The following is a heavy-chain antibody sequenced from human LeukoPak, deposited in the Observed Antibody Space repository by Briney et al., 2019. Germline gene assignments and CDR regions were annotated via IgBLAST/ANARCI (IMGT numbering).Heavy chain of an antibody. Sequence: GGSLRLSCLASKFTFNNNAMTWVRQAPGKGLEWVSSISGSGDNMDYADSVKGRFTISRDNSENTLYLQMNSLRGEDTAVYYCARDGYSGSYYRLYYFFMDVWGKGTTVTVSS. CDR1: KFTFNNNA. CDR2: ISGSGDNM. D-gene: IGHD1-26*01. J-gene: IGHJ6*03. V-gene: IGHV3-23*01. CDR3: ARDGYSGSYYRLYYFFMDV.